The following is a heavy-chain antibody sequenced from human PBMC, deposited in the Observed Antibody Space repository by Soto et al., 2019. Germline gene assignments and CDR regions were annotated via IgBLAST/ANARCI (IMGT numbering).Heavy chain of an antibody. V-gene: IGHV3-30-3*01. CDR1: GFTFSSYA. CDR2: ISYDGSNK. Sequence: PGGSVRLSCAASGFTFSSYAMHWVRQAPGKGLEWVAVISYDGSNKYYADSVKGRFTISRDNAKNSLYLQMNSLRPEDTAFYYCAKDIGQWLFSYGLDVWGQGTTVTVSS. D-gene: IGHD6-19*01. J-gene: IGHJ6*02. CDR3: AKDIGQWLFSYGLDV.